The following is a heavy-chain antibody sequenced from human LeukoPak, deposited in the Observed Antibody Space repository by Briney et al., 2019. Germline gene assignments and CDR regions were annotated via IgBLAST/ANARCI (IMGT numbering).Heavy chain of an antibody. D-gene: IGHD6-19*01. CDR2: IYYIGTT. V-gene: IGHV4-39*01. Sequence: GCIYYIGTTYYNPSLKSRVTISEDKYKKQFTLKKSSVTAADTAVYYCARHGFSGGWYEYWGQGTLVTVSS. CDR3: ARHGFSGGWYEY. J-gene: IGHJ4*02.